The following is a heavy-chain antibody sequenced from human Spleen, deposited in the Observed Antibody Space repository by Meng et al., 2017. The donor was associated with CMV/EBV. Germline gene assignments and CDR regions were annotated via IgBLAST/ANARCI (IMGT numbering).Heavy chain of an antibody. J-gene: IGHJ3*02. V-gene: IGHV3-74*01. CDR2: INSDGSST. CDR1: GFTFSSYW. CDR3: AREGIFRAFDI. Sequence: GRLVESGGGLVQPGGSLRLSCAASGFTFSSYWMHWVRQAPGKGLVWVSRINSDGSSTSYADSVKGRFTISRDNAKNTLYLQMNSLRAEDTAVYYCAREGIFRAFDIWGQGTMVTVSS. D-gene: IGHD2/OR15-2a*01.